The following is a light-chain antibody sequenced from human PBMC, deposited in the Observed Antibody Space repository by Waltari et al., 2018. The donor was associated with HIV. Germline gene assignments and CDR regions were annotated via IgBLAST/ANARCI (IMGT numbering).Light chain of an antibody. V-gene: IGLV2-8*01. J-gene: IGLJ2*01. CDR3: SSYAGSNNWVV. CDR1: SSDVGGYKY. CDR2: DVS. Sequence: QSALTQPPSASGSPGQSVTISCTGTSSDVGGYKYVSWYQQHPGKAPKLMIYDVSKRPSGVPDRFSGSKSGNTASLTVSGLQAEDEADYYCSSYAGSNNWVVFGGGTKLTVL.